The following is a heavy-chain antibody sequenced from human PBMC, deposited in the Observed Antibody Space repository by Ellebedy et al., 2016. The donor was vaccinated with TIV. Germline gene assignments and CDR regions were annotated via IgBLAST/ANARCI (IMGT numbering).Heavy chain of an antibody. J-gene: IGHJ4*02. CDR2: INNDGSGT. CDR1: GFTFSSHW. Sequence: PGGSLRLSCAASGFTFSSHWMHWVRQAPGKGLVWVSRINNDGSGTTSADSVKGRFTISRDNSKNTLYLQMNSLRAEDTAVYYCAKGVGYCSGGSCPDFDYWGQGTLVTVSS. CDR3: AKGVGYCSGGSCPDFDY. D-gene: IGHD2-15*01. V-gene: IGHV3-74*01.